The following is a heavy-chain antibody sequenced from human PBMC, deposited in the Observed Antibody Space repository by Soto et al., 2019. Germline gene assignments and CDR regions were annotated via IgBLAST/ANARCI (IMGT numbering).Heavy chain of an antibody. D-gene: IGHD6-19*01. Sequence: EVQLVESGGGLVKPGGSLRLSCAASGFTFSSYSMNWVRQAPGKGLEWVSSISSSSSYIYYADSVKGRFTISRDNAKNSLYLQMNSLRAEDTGLCFRARDPPPTYSSGWYPPGYFQHWGQGTLVTVSS. CDR2: ISSSSSYI. J-gene: IGHJ1*01. V-gene: IGHV3-21*01. CDR3: ARDPPPTYSSGWYPPGYFQH. CDR1: GFTFSSYS.